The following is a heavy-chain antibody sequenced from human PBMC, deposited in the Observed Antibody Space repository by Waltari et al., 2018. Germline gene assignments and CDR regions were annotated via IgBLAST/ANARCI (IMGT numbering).Heavy chain of an antibody. CDR1: GFTFSGSA. J-gene: IGHJ6*02. V-gene: IGHV3-73*01. CDR3: TRHDDDYYGSGSYYKGVNYYYGMDV. D-gene: IGHD3-10*01. Sequence: EVQLVASGGGFVQPGGSLKLSCAASGFTFSGSAMHWVSQASGKGLAWVVRIRSKANRYATAYAASVKGRFTIARDDSKNTAYLQMNSLKTEDTAVYYCTRHDDDYYGSGSYYKGVNYYYGMDVWGQGTTVTVSS. CDR2: IRSKANRYAT.